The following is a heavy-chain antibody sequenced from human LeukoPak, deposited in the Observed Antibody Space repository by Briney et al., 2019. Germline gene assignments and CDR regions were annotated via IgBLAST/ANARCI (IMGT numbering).Heavy chain of an antibody. V-gene: IGHV4-59*01. CDR1: GGSISSYY. D-gene: IGHD3-3*01. J-gene: IGHJ3*02. CDR3: ARVYYDFWSGTGGDGAFDI. CDR2: IYYSGST. Sequence: MPSETLSLTCTVSGGSISSYYWSWIRQPPGKGLEWIGYIYYSGSTNYNPSLKSRVTISVDTSKNQFSLKLSSVTAADTAVYYCARVYYDFWSGTGGDGAFDIWGQGTMVTVSS.